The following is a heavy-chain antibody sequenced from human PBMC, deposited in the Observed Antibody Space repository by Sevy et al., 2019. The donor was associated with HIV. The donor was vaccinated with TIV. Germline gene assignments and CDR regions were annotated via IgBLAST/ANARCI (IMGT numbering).Heavy chain of an antibody. CDR1: GFTFSNAW. D-gene: IGHD2-2*01. CDR2: IKSKTDGGTT. Sequence: GGSLRLSCAASGFTFSNAWMSWVRQAPGKGLEWVGRIKSKTDGGTTDYAAPVKGRFTISRDDSKNTLYLQRNSLKTEDTAVYHCTTDPLPAATGPYYYYGMDVWGQGTTVTVSS. CDR3: TTDPLPAATGPYYYYGMDV. J-gene: IGHJ6*02. V-gene: IGHV3-15*01.